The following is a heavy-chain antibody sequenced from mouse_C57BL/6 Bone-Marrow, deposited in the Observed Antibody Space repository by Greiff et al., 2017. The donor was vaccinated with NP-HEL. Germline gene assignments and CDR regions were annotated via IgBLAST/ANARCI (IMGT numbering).Heavy chain of an antibody. J-gene: IGHJ1*03. D-gene: IGHD1-1*01. CDR3: ARRYYGYWYFDV. CDR2: IDPSDSET. Sequence: QVQLQQPGAELVRPGSSVKLSCKASSYTFTSYWMHWVKQRPIQGLEWIGNIDPSDSETHYNQKFKDKATLTVDKSSSTAYMQLSSLTSEDSAVYYCARRYYGYWYFDVWGTGTTVTVSS. V-gene: IGHV1-52*01. CDR1: SYTFTSYW.